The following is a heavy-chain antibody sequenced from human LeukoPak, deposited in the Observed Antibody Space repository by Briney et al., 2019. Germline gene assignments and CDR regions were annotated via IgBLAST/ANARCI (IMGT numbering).Heavy chain of an antibody. V-gene: IGHV3-53*01. Sequence: GGSLRLSCAASVFAVSSNFMTWVRQAPGEGLEWVSVIYSDGTTYYADSVKGRFTISTDNSKNTLYLQMNSLRAEDTAVYYCARHQLSSYYGMDVWGQGTTVTVSS. CDR1: VFAVSSNF. D-gene: IGHD2-2*01. J-gene: IGHJ6*02. CDR2: IYSDGTT. CDR3: ARHQLSSYYGMDV.